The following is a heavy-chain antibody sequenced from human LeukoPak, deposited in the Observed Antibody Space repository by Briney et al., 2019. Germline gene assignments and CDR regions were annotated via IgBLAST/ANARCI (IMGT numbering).Heavy chain of an antibody. CDR3: AKVRSDITMIVDSFDH. CDR1: GFTFSSYA. V-gene: IGHV3-23*01. J-gene: IGHJ4*02. Sequence: GGSLRLSCAASGFTFSSYAMSWVRQAPGKGLEWVSAISGSGGSTYYADSVKGRFTISRDNSKNTLYLQMNSLRAEDTAVYYCAKVRSDITMIVDSFDHWGQGTLVTVSS. D-gene: IGHD3-22*01. CDR2: ISGSGGST.